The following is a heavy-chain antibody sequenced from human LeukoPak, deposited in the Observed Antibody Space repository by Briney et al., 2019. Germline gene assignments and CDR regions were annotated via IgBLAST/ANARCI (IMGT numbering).Heavy chain of an antibody. CDR1: GFTFDDYG. J-gene: IGHJ6*03. Sequence: GGSLRLSCAASGFTFDDYGMSWVRQAPGKGLEWVSGINWNGGSTGYADSVKGRFTISRDNAKNSLYLQMNSLRAEDTALYYCARDMYYYDSSGYYYYYYYMDVWGKGTTVTVS. CDR2: INWNGGST. V-gene: IGHV3-20*04. D-gene: IGHD3-22*01. CDR3: ARDMYYYDSSGYYYYYYYMDV.